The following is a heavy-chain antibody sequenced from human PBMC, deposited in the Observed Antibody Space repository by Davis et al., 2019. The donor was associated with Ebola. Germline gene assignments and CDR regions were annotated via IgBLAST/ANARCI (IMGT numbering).Heavy chain of an antibody. J-gene: IGHJ4*02. CDR1: GFSLSTSGLA. D-gene: IGHD3-3*01. CDR2: LYWNDDN. CDR3: AHESEWLSSFDY. V-gene: IGHV2-5*01. Sequence: SGPTLVKPSQTLTLTCTFSGFSLSTSGLAVGWIRQSPGKALEWLALLYWNDDNRYSPSLRSRLTITKDTSKNQVVLTLTNLDTVDTATYYCAHESEWLSSFDYWGQGTLVTVSS.